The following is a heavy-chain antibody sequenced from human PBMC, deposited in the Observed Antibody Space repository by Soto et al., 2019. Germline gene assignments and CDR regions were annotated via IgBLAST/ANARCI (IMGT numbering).Heavy chain of an antibody. CDR3: ARLGFPGAIYFDS. V-gene: IGHV5-51*01. CDR2: IYPGDSET. CDR1: GYNFTTFW. J-gene: IGHJ4*02. Sequence: PGESLKISCKGSGYNFTTFWIGWVRQMPGKGLEWMGIIYPGDSETKYSPDFEGQVTISADRSTNTAYLQWRSLRASDTAMYYCARLGFPGAIYFDSWRLGTLVTVSS.